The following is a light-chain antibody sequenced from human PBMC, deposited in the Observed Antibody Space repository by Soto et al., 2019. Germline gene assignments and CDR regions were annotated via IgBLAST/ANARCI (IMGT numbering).Light chain of an antibody. CDR2: ASN. CDR3: ASWDDSLRGVI. V-gene: IGLV1-44*01. CDR1: SSNIGRNT. Sequence: QSVLTQPPSTSGTPGQRVTISCSGSSSNIGRNTVHWYQHLPGTAPKLLIYASNLRPSGVPDRFSGSYSGTSASLAISGLLSEDEADYYCASWDDSLRGVIFGGGTQLTVL. J-gene: IGLJ2*01.